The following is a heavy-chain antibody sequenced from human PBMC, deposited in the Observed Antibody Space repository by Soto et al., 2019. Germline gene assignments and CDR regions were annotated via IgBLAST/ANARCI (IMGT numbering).Heavy chain of an antibody. D-gene: IGHD6-19*01. CDR3: ARDDGWLILDY. Sequence: EVQLVESGGGPVKTGGSLRLSCVASGFAFNTYSMNWVRQAPGTGLEWVAFITRSSSYIYYADSVRGRFTLSRDNAKNSLYLQMNSLRAEDTAIYYCARDDGWLILDYWGQGTLVTVSS. J-gene: IGHJ4*02. CDR2: ITRSSSYI. CDR1: GFAFNTYS. V-gene: IGHV3-21*06.